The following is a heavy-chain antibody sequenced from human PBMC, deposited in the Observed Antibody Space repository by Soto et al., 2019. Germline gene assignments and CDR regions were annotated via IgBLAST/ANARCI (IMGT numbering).Heavy chain of an antibody. V-gene: IGHV3-30*18. D-gene: IGHD3-9*01. CDR2: ISYDGSNK. Sequence: PGGSLRLSCAASGFTFSSYGMHWVRQAPGKGLEWVAVISYDGSNKYYADSVKGRFTISRDNSKNTLYLQMNSLRAEDTAVYYCAKIGSDPILTGYYFDYWGQGTLVTVSS. CDR1: GFTFSSYG. CDR3: AKIGSDPILTGYYFDY. J-gene: IGHJ4*02.